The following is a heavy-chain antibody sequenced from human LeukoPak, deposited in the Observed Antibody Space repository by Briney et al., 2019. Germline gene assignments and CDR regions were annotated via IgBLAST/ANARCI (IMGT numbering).Heavy chain of an antibody. CDR1: GGSFSGYY. Sequence: PSETLSLTCAVYGGSFSGYYWSWIRQPPGKGLEWIGEINHSGSTNYNPSLESRVTISVDTSKNQFSLKLSSVTAADTAVYYCARGGGIVVVPAAMGYAFDIWGQGTMVTVSS. CDR3: ARGGGIVVVPAAMGYAFDI. J-gene: IGHJ3*02. D-gene: IGHD2-2*01. V-gene: IGHV4-34*01. CDR2: INHSGST.